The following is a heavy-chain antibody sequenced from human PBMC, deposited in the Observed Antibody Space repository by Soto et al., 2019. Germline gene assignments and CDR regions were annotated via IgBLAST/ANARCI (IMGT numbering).Heavy chain of an antibody. D-gene: IGHD3-16*02. Sequence: ASVKVSCKASGGTFSSYAISWVRQAPGQGLEWMGGIIPIFGTANYAQKLQGRVTITADESTSTAYMELSSLRSEDTAVYYCAREQYYDYVWGSYRPRYFDYWGQGTLVTVSS. CDR3: AREQYYDYVWGSYRPRYFDY. J-gene: IGHJ4*02. CDR2: IIPIFGTA. V-gene: IGHV1-69*13. CDR1: GGTFSSYA.